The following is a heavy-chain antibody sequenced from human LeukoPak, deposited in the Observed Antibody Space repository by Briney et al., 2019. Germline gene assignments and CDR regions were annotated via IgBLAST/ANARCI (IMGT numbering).Heavy chain of an antibody. CDR1: GYTFNTYG. CDR3: ARKACTGDCYQFDP. Sequence: VASVKVSCKASGYTFNTYGICWVRQAPGQGPEWMGWINTNNGNTNYAQKFQGRVTMTTDTSTSTAYMEVRSLRSDDTAVYYCARKACTGDCYQFDPWGRGTLVTVTS. D-gene: IGHD2-21*02. V-gene: IGHV1-18*04. J-gene: IGHJ5*02. CDR2: INTNNGNT.